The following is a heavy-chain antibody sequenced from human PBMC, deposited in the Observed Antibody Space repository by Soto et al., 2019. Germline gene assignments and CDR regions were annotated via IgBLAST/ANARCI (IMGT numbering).Heavy chain of an antibody. J-gene: IGHJ4*02. D-gene: IGHD6-19*01. CDR1: GFTVSSNY. Sequence: EVQLVETGGGLIQPGGSLRLSCAASGFTVSSNYMSWVRQAPGKGLEWVSVIYSGGSTYYADSVKGRFTISSDNAKNTLSTQMNSLRDEDTAVYYCASSVTYRDRRDSGWYHYYFDYWGQGTLVTVSS. CDR2: IYSGGST. V-gene: IGHV3-53*02. CDR3: ASSVTYRDRRDSGWYHYYFDY.